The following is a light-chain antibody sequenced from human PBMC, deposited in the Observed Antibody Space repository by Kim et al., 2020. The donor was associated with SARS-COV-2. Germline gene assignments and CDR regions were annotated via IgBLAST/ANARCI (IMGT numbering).Light chain of an antibody. CDR2: GAS. CDR1: QSVSSSY. Sequence: EIVLTQSAGTLSLSPGARATLSCRASQSVSSSYLAWYQHIPGQAPRLLIYGASSRDTGNPDRFSGSGSGIDFTLTISRLEPEDFAVYYCQEYGSAPLTFGQGTKVDIK. J-gene: IGKJ1*01. CDR3: QEYGSAPLT. V-gene: IGKV3-20*01.